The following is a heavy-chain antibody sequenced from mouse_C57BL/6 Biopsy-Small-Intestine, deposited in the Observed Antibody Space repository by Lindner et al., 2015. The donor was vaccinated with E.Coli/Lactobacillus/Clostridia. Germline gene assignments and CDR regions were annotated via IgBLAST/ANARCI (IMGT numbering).Heavy chain of an antibody. CDR1: GDTFNNFV. CDR2: IIPILGTA. J-gene: IGHJ4*01. D-gene: IGHD4-1*01. V-gene: IGHV1-81*01. CDR3: ARGTNWEFLFDY. Sequence: SVKVSCKASGDTFNNFVISWVRQAPGQGLEWMGRIIPILGTANYAQKFEGRVTITADKSTSTAYMELSSLRSEDTAVYYCARGTNWEFLFDYWGQGTLVTVSS.